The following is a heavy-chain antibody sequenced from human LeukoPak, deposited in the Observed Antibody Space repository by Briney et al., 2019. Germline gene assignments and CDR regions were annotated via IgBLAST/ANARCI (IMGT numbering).Heavy chain of an antibody. CDR1: GFTLSSYT. V-gene: IGHV3-20*04. D-gene: IGHD6-19*01. CDR3: ARDHGTGWYVDYFDY. CDR2: INWNGGST. J-gene: IGHJ4*02. Sequence: GGSLRLSCAASGFTLSSYTMNWVRQAPGKGLEWVSGINWNGGSTGYADSVKGRFTISRDNAENSLYLQMNSLRAEDTALYYCARDHGTGWYVDYFDYWGQGTPVTVSS.